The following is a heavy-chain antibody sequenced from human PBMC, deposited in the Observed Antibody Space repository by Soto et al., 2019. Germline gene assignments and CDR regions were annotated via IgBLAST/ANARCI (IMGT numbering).Heavy chain of an antibody. J-gene: IGHJ6*02. V-gene: IGHV3-30*18. CDR3: AKDRDSRCWFSGYYYCVDV. D-gene: IGHD6-19*01. CDR2: ISYDGSNK. CDR1: GFTFSSYG. Sequence: QVQLVESGGGVVQPGRSLRLSCAASGFTFSSYGMHWVLQAPGKGLDWVALISYDGSNKYYAASVKGRFTISRANSNHTLSLQVSSLRPEDTAVYSCAKDRDSRCWFSGYYYCVDVGGQGTTVTVS.